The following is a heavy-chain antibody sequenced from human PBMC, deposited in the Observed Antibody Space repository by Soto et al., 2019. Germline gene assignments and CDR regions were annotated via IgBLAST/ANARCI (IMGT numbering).Heavy chain of an antibody. D-gene: IGHD3-16*01. V-gene: IGHV4-34*01. CDR1: GGSFSGYY. CDR2: INHSGST. CDR3: AREVGFCFVSCYGGEYDGIDV. J-gene: IGHJ6*02. Sequence: SETLSLTCAVYGGSFSGYYWCWIRQPPGKGLEWIGEINHSGSTNYNPSLKSRVTISVDTSKNQFSLKLSSVTAADTAVYYCAREVGFCFVSCYGGEYDGIDVRAQGSSVPVS.